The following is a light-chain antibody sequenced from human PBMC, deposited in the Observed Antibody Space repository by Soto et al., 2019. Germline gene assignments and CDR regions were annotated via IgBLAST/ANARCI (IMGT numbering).Light chain of an antibody. CDR2: GAS. J-gene: IGKJ1*01. Sequence: IILTQSPDTLSLSPWERATLSCRASQSVSSNLAWYQQKPGQAPRLLIYGASTRATGIPARFSGSGSGTEFTLTISSLQSEDFAVYYCQQYNNWPPWTFGQGTKVDIK. CDR3: QQYNNWPPWT. V-gene: IGKV3-15*01. CDR1: QSVSSN.